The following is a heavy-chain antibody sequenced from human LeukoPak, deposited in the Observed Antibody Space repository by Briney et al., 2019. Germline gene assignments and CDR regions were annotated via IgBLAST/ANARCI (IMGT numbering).Heavy chain of an antibody. CDR2: IYTSGST. J-gene: IGHJ5*02. CDR3: ARGLRYYDSSGYRTGYWFDP. V-gene: IGHV4-4*07. CDR1: GGSISSYY. D-gene: IGHD3-22*01. Sequence: SETLSLTCTVSGGSISSYYWSWIRQPAGKGLEWIGRIYTSGSTNYNPSLKSRVTMSVDTSKNQFSLKLSSVTAADTAVYYCARGLRYYDSSGYRTGYWFDPWGLGTLVTVSS.